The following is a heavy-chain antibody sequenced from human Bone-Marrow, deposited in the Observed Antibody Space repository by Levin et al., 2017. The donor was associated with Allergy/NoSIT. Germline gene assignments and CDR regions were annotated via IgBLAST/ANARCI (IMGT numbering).Heavy chain of an antibody. D-gene: IGHD2-2*01. CDR1: GFTVRNNY. CDR2: IYSGGHT. CDR3: ARVMASHQSYGLDV. V-gene: IGHV3-53*01. Sequence: TGGSLRLSCAVSGFTVRNNYMSWVRQAPGKGLEWISLIYSGGHTYSADSVKGRFTISRDISKNTLSLQMSSLRGEDTAVYYCARVMASHQSYGLDVWGQGTTVTV. J-gene: IGHJ6*02.